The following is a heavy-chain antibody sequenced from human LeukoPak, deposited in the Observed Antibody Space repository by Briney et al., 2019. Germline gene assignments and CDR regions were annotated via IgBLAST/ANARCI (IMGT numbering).Heavy chain of an antibody. Sequence: GGSLRLSCAASGFTFSSYWMSWVRQAPGKGLEWVANIKQDGSEKYYVDSVKGRFTISRDNAKNSLYLQMNSLRAEDTAVYYCARDLTVRCSGGSCYSAFDYWGQGTLVSVSS. CDR1: GFTFSSYW. V-gene: IGHV3-7*01. J-gene: IGHJ4*02. D-gene: IGHD2-15*01. CDR2: IKQDGSEK. CDR3: ARDLTVRCSGGSCYSAFDY.